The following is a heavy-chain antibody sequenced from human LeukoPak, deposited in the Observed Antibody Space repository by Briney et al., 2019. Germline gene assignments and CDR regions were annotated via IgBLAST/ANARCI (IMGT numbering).Heavy chain of an antibody. CDR1: GGNFSSYA. V-gene: IGHV1-69*05. Sequence: KVSCKASGGNFSSYAISWVRQAPGQGLGWMGGIIPIFGTANYAQKFQGRVTITTDESTCTAYMELSSLRSEDTAVYYCASSSIGLTIGYYYYYMDVWGKGTTVTVSS. D-gene: IGHD3-3*01. CDR2: IIPIFGTA. CDR3: ASSSIGLTIGYYYYYMDV. J-gene: IGHJ6*03.